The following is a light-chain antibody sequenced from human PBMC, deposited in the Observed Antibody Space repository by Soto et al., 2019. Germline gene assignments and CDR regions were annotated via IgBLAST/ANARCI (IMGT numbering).Light chain of an antibody. V-gene: IGKV3-15*01. CDR1: QTISTN. CDR3: QQGNSFPLS. J-gene: IGKJ4*01. Sequence: EIVMTQSPATLSVSPGERATLSCRASQTISTNLVWYQQKPGQAPRLLIYGASTRAAGVPARFSGSGSETDFTLTITGLHPDDVATYYCQQGNSFPLSFGGGTKVEIK. CDR2: GAS.